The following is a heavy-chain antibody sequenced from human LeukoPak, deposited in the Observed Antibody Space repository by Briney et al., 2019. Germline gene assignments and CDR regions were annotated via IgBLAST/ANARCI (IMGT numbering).Heavy chain of an antibody. V-gene: IGHV3-48*03. J-gene: IGHJ4*02. D-gene: IGHD6-19*01. Sequence: GGSLRLSCAASGFTFSSYEMNWVRQAPGKGLEWVSYISSSGSTIYYADSVKGRFTISRDNAKSSLYLQMNSLRAEDTAVYYCARVASSGWYVIGYFDYWGQGTLVTVSS. CDR2: ISSSGSTI. CDR1: GFTFSSYE. CDR3: ARVASSGWYVIGYFDY.